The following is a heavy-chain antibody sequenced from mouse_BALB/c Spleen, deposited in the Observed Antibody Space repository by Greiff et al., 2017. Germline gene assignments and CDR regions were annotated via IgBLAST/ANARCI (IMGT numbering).Heavy chain of an antibody. J-gene: IGHJ2*01. Sequence: VQLQQSGAELVRPGSSVKISCKASGYAFSSYWMNWVKQRPGQGLEWIGQIYPGDGDTNYNGKFKGKATLTADKSSSTAYMQLSSLTSEDSAVYFCARWNYGSSFYYFDYWGQGTTLTVSS. CDR1: GYAFSSYW. V-gene: IGHV1-80*01. CDR3: ARWNYGSSFYYFDY. D-gene: IGHD1-1*01. CDR2: IYPGDGDT.